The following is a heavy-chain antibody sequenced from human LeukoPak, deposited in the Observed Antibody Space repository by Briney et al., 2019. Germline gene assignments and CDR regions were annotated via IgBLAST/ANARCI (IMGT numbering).Heavy chain of an antibody. CDR2: LSPNGYTT. CDR1: GFTFSDCP. V-gene: IGHV3-64*02. J-gene: IGHJ4*02. D-gene: IGHD3/OR15-3a*01. Sequence: PGGSLRLSCAASGFTFSDCPMHWVRQAPGKGLESVSALSPNGYTTYYADSVKGRFTISRDNSENTLYLQMGSLRVDDTAVYYCARVDPPGTFDHWGRGALVAVSS. CDR3: ARVDPPGTFDH.